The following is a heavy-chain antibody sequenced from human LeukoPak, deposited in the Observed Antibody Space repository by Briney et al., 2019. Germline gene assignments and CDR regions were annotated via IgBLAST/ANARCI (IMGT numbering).Heavy chain of an antibody. CDR1: GYTFTSYG. CDR3: ARQRGISFGELYNYMDV. CDR2: ISAYNGNT. J-gene: IGHJ6*03. D-gene: IGHD3-10*01. Sequence: ASVKVSCKASGYTFTSYGISWVRQAPGQGLEWMGWISAYNGNTNYAQKLQGRVTMTTDTSTSTAYMELRSLRSDDTAVYYCARQRGISFGELYNYMDVWGKGTTVTVSS. V-gene: IGHV1-18*01.